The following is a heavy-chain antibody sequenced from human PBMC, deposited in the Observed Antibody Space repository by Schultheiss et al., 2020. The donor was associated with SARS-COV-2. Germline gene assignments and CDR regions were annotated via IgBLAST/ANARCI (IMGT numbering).Heavy chain of an antibody. Sequence: ASVKVSCKASGYTFTDYYMHWVRQAPGQGLEWMGWINPNSGGTNYAQKFQGRVTMTRDTSISTAYMELSRLRSDDTAVYYCARDMYSSSAVGWFDPWGQGTLVTVSS. CDR2: INPNSGGT. CDR1: GYTFTDYY. D-gene: IGHD6-6*01. V-gene: IGHV1-2*02. J-gene: IGHJ5*02. CDR3: ARDMYSSSAVGWFDP.